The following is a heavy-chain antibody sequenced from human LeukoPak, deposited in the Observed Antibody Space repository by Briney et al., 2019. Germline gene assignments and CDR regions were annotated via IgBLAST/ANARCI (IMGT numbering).Heavy chain of an antibody. V-gene: IGHV3-33*01. J-gene: IGHJ4*02. D-gene: IGHD6-13*01. Sequence: GGSLRLSCAASGFTFRNYGMIWARQAPGKGLEWVALISYDGSHTNYADSVKGRFTISRDNSKSTLFLQLNSLRAEDTAVYYCATVRGNRDSIWYYEYWGQGTLLTVSS. CDR1: GFTFRNYG. CDR2: ISYDGSHT. CDR3: ATVRGNRDSIWYYEY.